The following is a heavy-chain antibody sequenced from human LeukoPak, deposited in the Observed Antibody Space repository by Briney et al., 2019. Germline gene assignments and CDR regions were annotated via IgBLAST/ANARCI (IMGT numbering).Heavy chain of an antibody. D-gene: IGHD6-19*01. V-gene: IGHV3-53*01. Sequence: GGSLRLSCAASGFTVSSNYMSWVRQAPGKGLEWVSLIYSGGSTYYADSVKGRFTISRDNSKNTLYLQMNSLRAEDTAVYYCARDGGGWHYFEYWGQGTRVTVSS. J-gene: IGHJ4*02. CDR2: IYSGGST. CDR3: ARDGGGWHYFEY. CDR1: GFTVSSNY.